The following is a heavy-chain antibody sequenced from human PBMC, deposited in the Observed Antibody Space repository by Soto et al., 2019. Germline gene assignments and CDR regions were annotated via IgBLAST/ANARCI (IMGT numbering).Heavy chain of an antibody. CDR1: GDSISSSAYY. V-gene: IGHV4-39*01. D-gene: IGHD4-17*01. CDR2: TYYSGTT. Sequence: SESLSLTCTVSGDSISSSAYYWGWIRQPPGKGLEWIGSTYYSGTTYYNPSLKSRVIISVNTSKIQFSLNLSSVTAADTAVYYCARQATANYGDYYFDYWGQGTLVTVSS. J-gene: IGHJ4*02. CDR3: ARQATANYGDYYFDY.